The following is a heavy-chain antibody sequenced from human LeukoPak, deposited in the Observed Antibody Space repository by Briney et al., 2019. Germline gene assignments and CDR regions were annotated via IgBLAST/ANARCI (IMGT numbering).Heavy chain of an antibody. J-gene: IGHJ4*02. CDR1: GFTFSSYG. D-gene: IGHD2-21*01. CDR2: IRYDGSSK. CDR3: AKADCGGDCSMFDY. V-gene: IGHV3-30*02. Sequence: GGSLRLSCAASGFTFSSYGMHWVRQAPGKGLEWVAFIRYDGSSKYYADSVKGRFTISRDNSKNTLYLQMNSPRAEDTAVYYCAKADCGGDCSMFDYWGQGTLVTVSS.